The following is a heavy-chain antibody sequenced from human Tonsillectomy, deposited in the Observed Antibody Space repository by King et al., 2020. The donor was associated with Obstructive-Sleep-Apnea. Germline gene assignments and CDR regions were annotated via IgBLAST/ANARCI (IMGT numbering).Heavy chain of an antibody. J-gene: IGHJ4*02. CDR1: GVTFSNAW. V-gene: IGHV3-15*01. Sequence: VQLVESGGGLVKPGGSLRLSCAASGVTFSNAWMSWVRQAPGKGLEWVGRIKSKTDGGTTDYAAPRKGRFTISRDDSKNTLYLQMNSLKTEDTAVFYCTTTPHYSSLDYWGQGTLVTVSS. D-gene: IGHD4-11*01. CDR3: TTTPHYSSLDY. CDR2: IKSKTDGGTT.